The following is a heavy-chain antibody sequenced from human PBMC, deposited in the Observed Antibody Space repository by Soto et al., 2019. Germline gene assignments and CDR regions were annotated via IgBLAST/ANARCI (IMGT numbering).Heavy chain of an antibody. Sequence: DVKLVETGGGIVPPGGSLRRSCAASGLTFNSYWMHWVRHAPGKGLVWVSHINTDGTNSNYAHSVKGRFTISSDNANSTLFLKMNRLRSQDTAVFYCARGFCRGRNCYTYDFHTWGQGIPVTVA. CDR2: INTDGTNS. CDR3: ARGFCRGRNCYTYDFHT. J-gene: IGHJ5*02. D-gene: IGHD2-15*01. V-gene: IGHV3-74*01. CDR1: GLTFNSYW.